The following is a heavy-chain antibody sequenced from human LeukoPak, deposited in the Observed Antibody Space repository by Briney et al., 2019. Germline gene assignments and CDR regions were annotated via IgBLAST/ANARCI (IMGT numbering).Heavy chain of an antibody. V-gene: IGHV3-21*01. CDR1: GFTFSSYS. CDR3: AELGITMIGGV. CDR2: ISSSSYI. D-gene: IGHD3-10*02. Sequence: GGPLRLSCAASGFTFSSYSMNWVRRAPGKGLEWVSSISSSSYIYYADSVKGRFTISRDNAKNSLYLQMNSLRAEDTAVYYCAELGITMIGGVWGKGTTVTISS. J-gene: IGHJ6*04.